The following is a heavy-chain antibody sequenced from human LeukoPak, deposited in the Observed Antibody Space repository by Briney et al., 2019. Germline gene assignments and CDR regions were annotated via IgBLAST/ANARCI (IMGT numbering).Heavy chain of an antibody. D-gene: IGHD2-21*02. CDR3: ARGADSYCGGDCYIDAFDI. J-gene: IGHJ3*02. Sequence: PGGSLRLSCAASGFTVSSNYMSWVRQAPGKGLEWVSVIYSGGGTYYADSVKGRFTISRDNSKSTLYLQMNSLRAEYTAVYYCARGADSYCGGDCYIDAFDIWGQGTMVTVSS. V-gene: IGHV3-66*02. CDR2: IYSGGGT. CDR1: GFTVSSNY.